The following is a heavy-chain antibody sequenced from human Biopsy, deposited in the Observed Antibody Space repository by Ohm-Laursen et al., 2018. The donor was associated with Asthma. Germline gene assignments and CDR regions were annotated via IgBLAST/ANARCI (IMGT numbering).Heavy chain of an antibody. CDR3: ARGDSSNWSHYYFDY. Sequence: SLRLSCSASGFAVSRDHMFWVRQAPGKGLEWVSVIYSGGTSHTADSVRGRFTISRDYSKNTLYLQMHSLRAEDTSVYYCARGDSSNWSHYYFDYWGQGTLVTVSS. CDR2: IYSGGTS. D-gene: IGHD3-22*01. V-gene: IGHV3-53*01. CDR1: GFAVSRDH. J-gene: IGHJ4*02.